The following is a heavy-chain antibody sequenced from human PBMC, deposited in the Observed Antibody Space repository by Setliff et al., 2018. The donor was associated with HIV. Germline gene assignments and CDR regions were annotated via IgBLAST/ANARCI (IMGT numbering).Heavy chain of an antibody. D-gene: IGHD2-2*01. CDR3: ARDHCSSSGCYEYSYYGMDA. V-gene: IGHV1-46*01. CDR2: INPSGGST. J-gene: IGHJ6*02. Sequence: ASVKVSCKASGYTFTSYYMHWVRQAPGQGLEWMGIINPSGGSTSYAQKFQGRVTMTRDTSISTAYMEVSRLRSDDTAVYYCARDHCSSSGCYEYSYYGMDAWGQGTTVTVSS. CDR1: GYTFTSYY.